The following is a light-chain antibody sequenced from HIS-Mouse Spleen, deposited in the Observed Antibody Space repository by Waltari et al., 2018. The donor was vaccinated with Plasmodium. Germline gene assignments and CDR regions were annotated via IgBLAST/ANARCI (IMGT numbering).Light chain of an antibody. CDR1: SSDFGGYNY. J-gene: IGLJ3*02. Sequence: QSALTQPRSVSGSPGQSVTISCTGPSSDFGGYNYFSWYQQHHGTAPKRMIYDVSKRPSGVPDRFSGAKSGNTASLTSSGLQAEDEADYYCCSYAGSYTWVFGGGTKLTVL. CDR2: DVS. V-gene: IGLV2-11*01. CDR3: CSYAGSYTWV.